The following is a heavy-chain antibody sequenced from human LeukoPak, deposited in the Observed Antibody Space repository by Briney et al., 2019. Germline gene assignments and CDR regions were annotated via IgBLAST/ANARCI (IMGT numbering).Heavy chain of an antibody. CDR2: MNPNSGNT. CDR3: ARSFADGDYVWGSYRPADFDY. Sequence: GASVKVSCKASGYTLTSYDINWVRQATGQGLEWMGWMNPNSGNTGYAQKFQGRVTMTRNTSISTAYMELSSLRSEDTAVYYCARSFADGDYVWGSYRPADFDYWGQGTLVTVSS. D-gene: IGHD3-16*02. CDR1: GYTLTSYD. V-gene: IGHV1-8*01. J-gene: IGHJ4*02.